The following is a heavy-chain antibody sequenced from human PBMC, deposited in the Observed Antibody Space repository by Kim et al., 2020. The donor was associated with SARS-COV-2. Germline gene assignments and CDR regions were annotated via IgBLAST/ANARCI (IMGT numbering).Heavy chain of an antibody. CDR3: ARVGGYFDWYFDY. Sequence: SETLSLTCTVSGGSISSYYWSWIRQPPGKGLEWIGYIYDSGSTNYNPSLNSRVTISVDTSKNQFSLKLSSVTAADTAVYYCARVGGYFDWYFDYWGQGVLVTVSS. CDR1: GGSISSYY. CDR2: IYDSGST. V-gene: IGHV4-59*01. J-gene: IGHJ4*02. D-gene: IGHD3-9*01.